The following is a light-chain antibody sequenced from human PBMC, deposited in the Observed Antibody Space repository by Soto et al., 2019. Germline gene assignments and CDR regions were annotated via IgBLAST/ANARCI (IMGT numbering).Light chain of an antibody. CDR2: EVT. CDR3: SSYSSNSALNGL. Sequence: QSALTQPASVSASPGQSITISCTGTSYDIGGFNYVSWYQQHPGKAPKLLIYEVTSRPSGASDRFSGSKSGNTASLIISGLQAEDEADYYCSSYSSNSALNGLFGGGTKLTVL. J-gene: IGLJ3*02. V-gene: IGLV2-14*01. CDR1: SYDIGGFNY.